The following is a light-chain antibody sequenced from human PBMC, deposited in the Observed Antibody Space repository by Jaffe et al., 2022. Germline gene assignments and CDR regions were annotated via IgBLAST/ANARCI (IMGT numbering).Light chain of an antibody. V-gene: IGKV3-20*01. CDR3: QQYGSSPGT. CDR1: QSVTSDY. Sequence: EIVLTQSPGTLSLSPGERATLSCRASQSVTSDYLAWYQQRPGQAPRLLIYGVSSRATGIPDRFSGSGSGTDFTLTISRLEPEDFTVYYCQQYGSSPGTFGQGTKVEIK. J-gene: IGKJ1*01. CDR2: GVS.